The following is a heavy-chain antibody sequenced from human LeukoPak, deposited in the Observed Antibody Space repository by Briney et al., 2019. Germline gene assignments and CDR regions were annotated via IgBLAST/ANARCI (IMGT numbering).Heavy chain of an antibody. CDR2: ISSSSSTI. V-gene: IGHV3-48*04. CDR3: ARDRPWFGELDAFDI. CDR1: GFTFSSYS. D-gene: IGHD3-10*01. J-gene: IGHJ3*02. Sequence: GGSLRLSCAASGFTFSSYSMNWVRQAPGKGLEWVSYISSSSSTIYYADSVKGRFTISRDNAKNSLYLQMNSLRAEDTAVYYCARDRPWFGELDAFDIWGPGNMV.